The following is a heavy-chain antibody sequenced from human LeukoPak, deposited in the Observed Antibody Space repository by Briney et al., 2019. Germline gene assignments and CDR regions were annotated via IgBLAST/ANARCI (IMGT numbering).Heavy chain of an antibody. CDR1: GLTFSSYE. D-gene: IGHD6-13*01. V-gene: IGHV3-48*03. Sequence: GGSLRLSCAASGLTFSSYEMNWVRQAPGKGLEWISYISSASNMIYYAESVKGRFTISRDNARNSLYLQMNSLRAEDTAVYYCATASGSWYRYYFDSWGQGILVTVSS. CDR3: ATASGSWYRYYFDS. CDR2: ISSASNMI. J-gene: IGHJ4*02.